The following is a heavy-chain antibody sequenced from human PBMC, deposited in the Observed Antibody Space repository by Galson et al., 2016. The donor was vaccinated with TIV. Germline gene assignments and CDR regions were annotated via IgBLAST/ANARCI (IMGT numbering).Heavy chain of an antibody. J-gene: IGHJ4*02. CDR2: SKNIQKNYLT. V-gene: IGHV3-72*01. CDR1: GLTFSDHY. D-gene: IGHD2-8*01. CDR3: VMYESGLPN. Sequence: SLRLSCAASGLTFSDHYMDWVRQAPGMGLEWVGRSKNIQKNYLTEYAASVKGRFTISRDDSKMSLYLQMKSLKSDDTAVCYCVMYESGLPNWGQGTLVTVS.